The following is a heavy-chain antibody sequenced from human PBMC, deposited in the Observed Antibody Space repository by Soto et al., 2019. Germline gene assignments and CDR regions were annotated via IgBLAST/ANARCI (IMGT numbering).Heavy chain of an antibody. Sequence: PGGSLRLSCAASGFTFSSYAMSWVRQAPGKGLEWVSAISGSGGSTYYADSVKGRFTISRDNSKNTLYLQMNSLRAEDTAVYYCARAHYDFWSGYYFSYFDYWGQGTLVTVSS. CDR1: GFTFSSYA. CDR2: ISGSGGST. J-gene: IGHJ4*02. V-gene: IGHV3-23*01. CDR3: ARAHYDFWSGYYFSYFDY. D-gene: IGHD3-3*01.